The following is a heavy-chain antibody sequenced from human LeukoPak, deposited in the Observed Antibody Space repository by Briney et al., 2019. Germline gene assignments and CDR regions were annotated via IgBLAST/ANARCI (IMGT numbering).Heavy chain of an antibody. CDR1: GYNFDRYG. J-gene: IGHJ4*02. CDR3: ARVGQQLVPFDY. CDR2: ISTYNGNT. V-gene: IGHV1-18*04. D-gene: IGHD6-13*01. Sequence: ASVKVSCKGSGYNFDRYGINWVRQAPGQGLEWVGWISTYNGNTFYAQKFEGRVTMTTDTSTNTVYMDLRSLRSDDTAVYYCARVGQQLVPFDYWGQGTLVTVSS.